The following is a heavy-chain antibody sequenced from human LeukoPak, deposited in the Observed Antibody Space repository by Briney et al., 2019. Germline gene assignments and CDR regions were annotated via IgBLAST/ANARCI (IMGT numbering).Heavy chain of an antibody. CDR2: IYYSGST. D-gene: IGHD3-10*01. CDR3: ARGVGYGGTYFDY. CDR1: GGSISSYY. Sequence: SETLSLTCTVSGGSISSYYWSWIRQPPGKGLEGIGYIYYSGSTNYNPSLKSRVTISVDTSKNQFSLKLSSVTAADTAVYYCARGVGYGGTYFDYWGQGTLVTVSS. J-gene: IGHJ4*02. V-gene: IGHV4-59*01.